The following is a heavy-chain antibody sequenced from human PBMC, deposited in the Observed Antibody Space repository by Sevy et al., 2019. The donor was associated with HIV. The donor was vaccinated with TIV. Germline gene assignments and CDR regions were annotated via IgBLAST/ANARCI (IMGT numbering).Heavy chain of an antibody. J-gene: IGHJ6*02. D-gene: IGHD2-2*01. V-gene: IGHV1-8*01. CDR1: GYTFTTYD. Sequence: ASVKVSCKASGYTFTTYDINWVRQATGQGLEWMGWMNPNSGNTGYAQTFQGRVTMTRNTSIETAYMELSGLRSEDTAVYYCARFLSTSYYYYHAMDVWGQGTTVIVSS. CDR2: MNPNSGNT. CDR3: ARFLSTSYYYYHAMDV.